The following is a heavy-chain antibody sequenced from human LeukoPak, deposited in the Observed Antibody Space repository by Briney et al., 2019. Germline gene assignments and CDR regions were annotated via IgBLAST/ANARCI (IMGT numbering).Heavy chain of an antibody. CDR1: GFSFSTYN. V-gene: IGHV3-21*01. Sequence: PGGSLRLSCAASGFSFSTYNMNWVRQAPGQRLEWVSSITSGSSYIYYADSVKGRFTISRDNAKSSLYLQMDSLRAEDTAVYYCARDPYSGNYGAYYYYYMDVWGKGTTVTISS. J-gene: IGHJ6*03. D-gene: IGHD1-26*01. CDR2: ITSGSSYI. CDR3: ARDPYSGNYGAYYYYYMDV.